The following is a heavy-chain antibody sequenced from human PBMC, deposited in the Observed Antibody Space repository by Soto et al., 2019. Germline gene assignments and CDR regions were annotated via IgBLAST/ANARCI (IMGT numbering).Heavy chain of an antibody. CDR3: ARGPGLTGRWSVVPAAMFPGYYYYYMDV. D-gene: IGHD2-2*01. Sequence: ASVKVSCKASGYTFTSYDINWVRQATGQGLEWMGWMNPNSGNTGYAQKFQGRVTMTRNTSISTAYMELSSLRSEDTAVYYCARGPGLTGRWSVVPAAMFPGYYYYYMDVWGKGTTVTVSS. V-gene: IGHV1-8*01. CDR2: MNPNSGNT. CDR1: GYTFTSYD. J-gene: IGHJ6*03.